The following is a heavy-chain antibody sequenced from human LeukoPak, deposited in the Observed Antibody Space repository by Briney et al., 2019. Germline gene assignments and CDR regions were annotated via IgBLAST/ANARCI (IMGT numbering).Heavy chain of an antibody. CDR3: AGLGITMIGGV. CDR2: ISSSGSTI. V-gene: IGHV3-48*03. D-gene: IGHD3-10*02. J-gene: IGHJ6*01. Sequence: GGSLRLSCAASGFTFSRYEMNSVREAPGEGLEWGSYISSSGSTIYDADSVKGRFTSSRDNAKNSLYMQRNSLRAGDTAVYYCAGLGITMIGGVWGKGTTVTVCS. CDR1: GFTFSRYE.